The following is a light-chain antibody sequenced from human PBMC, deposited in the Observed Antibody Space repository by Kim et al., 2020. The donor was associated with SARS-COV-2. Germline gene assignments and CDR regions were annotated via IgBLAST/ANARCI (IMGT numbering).Light chain of an antibody. J-gene: IGLJ2*01. CDR2: RNN. Sequence: QAGLTQPHSVSKALRQNATLTCTGNSNNVGNQGAVWLQQHQGHPPKLLSDRNNDRPSGILERSSAFRSENTASLTITGLQPEDEADYFCSAWDTSLNASIFGGGPQLTVL. CDR1: SNNVGNQG. CDR3: SAWDTSLNASI. V-gene: IGLV10-54*01.